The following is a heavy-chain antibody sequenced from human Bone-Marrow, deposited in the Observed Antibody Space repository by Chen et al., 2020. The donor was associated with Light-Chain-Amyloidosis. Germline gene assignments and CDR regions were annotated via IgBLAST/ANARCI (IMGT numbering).Heavy chain of an antibody. CDR3: TRLGSGSYSVAY. D-gene: IGHD1-26*01. CDR1: GFTFRGSA. J-gene: IGHJ4*02. V-gene: IGHV3-73*02. Sequence: EVQLVESGGGLVQPGGSLKLSCAASGFTFRGSAMDWVRQASGKGLEWVGRIRSKANSYATAYAASVKGRFTISRDDSKNTAYLQMNSLKTEDTAVYYCTRLGSGSYSVAYWGQGTLVTVSS. CDR2: IRSKANSYAT.